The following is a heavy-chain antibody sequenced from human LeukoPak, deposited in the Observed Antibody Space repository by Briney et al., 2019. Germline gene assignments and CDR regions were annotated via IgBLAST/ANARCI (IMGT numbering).Heavy chain of an antibody. D-gene: IGHD6-19*01. V-gene: IGHV3-7*02. Sequence: PGGSLRLSCAASGFTFNNYWMNWVRQAPGKGLEWVAMIKQGGSKKYYVDSVKGRFTISRDNAKKSLYLQMNSLRAEDTAVYYCVAGKEIWGQGTLVTVSS. CDR1: GFTFNNYW. CDR2: IKQGGSKK. J-gene: IGHJ4*02. CDR3: VAGKEI.